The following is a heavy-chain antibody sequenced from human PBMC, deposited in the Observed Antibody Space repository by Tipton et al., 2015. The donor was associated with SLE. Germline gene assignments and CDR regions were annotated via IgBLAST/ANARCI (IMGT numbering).Heavy chain of an antibody. Sequence: QVQLVQSGPEVKKPGASVKVSRKASGYTFSNYGISWVRQAPGQGLEWVGWISTYNGNSSQKFQGRVTMTTDTSTSTAYMEMRSLRSDDTAVYYCAIAVAGTLFFDYWGQGALVTVSS. CDR1: GYTFSNYG. V-gene: IGHV1-18*01. J-gene: IGHJ4*02. D-gene: IGHD6-19*01. CDR2: ISTYNGN. CDR3: AIAVAGTLFFDY.